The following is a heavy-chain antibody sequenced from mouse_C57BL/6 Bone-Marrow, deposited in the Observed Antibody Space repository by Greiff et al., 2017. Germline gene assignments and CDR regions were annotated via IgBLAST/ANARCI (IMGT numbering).Heavy chain of an antibody. D-gene: IGHD1-1*01. CDR2: IDPSDSYT. J-gene: IGHJ2*01. CDR3: ARSGHYYGSRDY. Sequence: QVQLQKPGAELVRPGTSVKLSCKASGYTFTSYWMHWVKQRPGQGLEWIGVIDPSDSYTNYNQKFKGKATLTVDTSSSTAYMQLSSLTSEDSAVYYCARSGHYYGSRDYWGQGTTLTVSS. CDR1: GYTFTSYW. V-gene: IGHV1-59*01.